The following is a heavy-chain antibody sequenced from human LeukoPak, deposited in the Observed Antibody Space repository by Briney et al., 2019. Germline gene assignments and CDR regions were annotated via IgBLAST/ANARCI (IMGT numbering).Heavy chain of an antibody. D-gene: IGHD2-21*01. CDR1: GGSISSSNYY. V-gene: IGHV4-39*07. J-gene: IGHJ4*02. CDR3: ARGRTGLWWGPNKGYYFDY. Sequence: SETLFLTCIVSGGSISSSNYYWGWIRKSPGKGLEWIGSIYSRGSTYYNPSFKRRVTLSVDTSKNQFSLELSSVTAADTAVYYCARGRTGLWWGPNKGYYFDYWGQGTLVTVSS. CDR2: IYSRGST.